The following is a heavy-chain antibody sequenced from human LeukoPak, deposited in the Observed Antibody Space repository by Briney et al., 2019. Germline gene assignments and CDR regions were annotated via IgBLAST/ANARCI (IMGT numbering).Heavy chain of an antibody. V-gene: IGHV3-48*04. CDR2: ISSSSSTI. J-gene: IGHJ6*02. CDR3: ARELESSWYYYNIPPGHNYGMDV. Sequence: GGSLRLSCAASGFTFSSYSMNWVRQAPGKGLEWVSYISSSSSTIYYADSVKGRFTISRDNAKNSLYLQMNSLRAEDTAVYCCARELESSWYYYNIPPGHNYGMDVWGQGTTVTVSS. CDR1: GFTFSSYS. D-gene: IGHD6-13*01.